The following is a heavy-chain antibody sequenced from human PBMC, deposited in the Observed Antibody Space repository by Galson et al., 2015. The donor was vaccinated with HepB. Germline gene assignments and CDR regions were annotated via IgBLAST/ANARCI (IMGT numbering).Heavy chain of an antibody. Sequence: SLRLSCAASGFTFSVYWMTWVRQAPGKGLEWVASIKEDSSEKYILDSVKGRFTLSRDNARNSLYLQINNLRPEDTAAYYCARVDTPMSHDAFDIWGQGTMVTVSS. D-gene: IGHD5-18*01. CDR3: ARVDTPMSHDAFDI. J-gene: IGHJ3*02. CDR1: GFTFSVYW. V-gene: IGHV3-7*01. CDR2: IKEDSSEK.